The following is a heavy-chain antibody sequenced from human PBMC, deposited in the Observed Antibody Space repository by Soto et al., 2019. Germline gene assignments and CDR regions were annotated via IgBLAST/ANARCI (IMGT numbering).Heavy chain of an antibody. J-gene: IGHJ4*02. V-gene: IGHV4-39*01. Sequence: SETLSLTCTVSGGSISSSSYYWGWIRQPPGKGLEWIGSIYYSGSTYYNPSLKSRVTISVDTSKNQFSLKLSSVTAADTAVYYCARLREDGYSSRVYYFDYWGQGTLVTVSS. CDR3: ARLREDGYSSRVYYFDY. CDR2: IYYSGST. CDR1: GGSISSSSYY. D-gene: IGHD6-13*01.